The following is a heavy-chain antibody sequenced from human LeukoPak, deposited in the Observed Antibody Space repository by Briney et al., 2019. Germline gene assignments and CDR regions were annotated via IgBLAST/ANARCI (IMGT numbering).Heavy chain of an antibody. CDR2: INPNSGGT. J-gene: IGHJ4*02. D-gene: IGHD6-13*01. Sequence: ASVKVSCKASGYTFTGYYMHWARQAPGQGLEWMGWINPNSGGTNYAQKFQGRVTMTRDTSISTAYMELSRLRSDDTAVYYCARRRSSSWAFDYWGQGTLVTVSS. CDR1: GYTFTGYY. V-gene: IGHV1-2*02. CDR3: ARRRSSSWAFDY.